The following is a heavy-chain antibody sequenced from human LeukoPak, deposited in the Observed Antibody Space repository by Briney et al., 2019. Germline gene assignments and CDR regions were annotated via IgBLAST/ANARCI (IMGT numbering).Heavy chain of an antibody. CDR2: INPNSGGT. J-gene: IGHJ6*02. CDR3: ARSPVVPAAGYYYYGMDV. V-gene: IGHV1-2*02. D-gene: IGHD2-2*01. CDR1: GYTFTGYY. Sequence: GASVKVSCKASGYTFTGYYMHWVRQAPGQGLEWMAWINPNSGGTNYTQKFQGRVTMTRDTSINTAYMELSRLRSDDTAVYYCARSPVVPAAGYYYYGMDVWGQGTTVTVSS.